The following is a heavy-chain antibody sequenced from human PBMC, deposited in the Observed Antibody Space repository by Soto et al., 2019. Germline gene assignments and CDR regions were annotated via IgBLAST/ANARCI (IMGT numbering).Heavy chain of an antibody. Sequence: QVQLVQSGAEVKKPGASVKVSCKASGYTFTSYAIYWVRQAPGQRLEWMGWINAGNGNTKYSQKFQGRVTMTRDTSASTAYMELSSLRSEDTAVYYCARDLGFGLSDYWGQAPLVTVSS. J-gene: IGHJ4*02. D-gene: IGHD3-10*01. CDR3: ARDLGFGLSDY. V-gene: IGHV1-3*01. CDR2: INAGNGNT. CDR1: GYTFTSYA.